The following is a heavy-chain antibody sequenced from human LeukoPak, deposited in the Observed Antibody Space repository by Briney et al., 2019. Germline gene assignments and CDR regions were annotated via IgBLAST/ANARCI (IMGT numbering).Heavy chain of an antibody. Sequence: ASVEVSCKVSGYTLTDLSMHWVRQAPGKGLEWMGGFDPEDAETIYAQKFQGRVTMTEDTSTDTAYMELSSLRSEDTAVYYCATDLKGSRGFDYWGQGSLVTVSS. CDR2: FDPEDAET. V-gene: IGHV1-24*01. D-gene: IGHD3-10*01. CDR1: GYTLTDLS. J-gene: IGHJ4*02. CDR3: ATDLKGSRGFDY.